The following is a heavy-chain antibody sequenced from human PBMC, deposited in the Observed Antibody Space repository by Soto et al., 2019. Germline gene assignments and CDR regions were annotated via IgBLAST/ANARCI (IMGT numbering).Heavy chain of an antibody. CDR1: GGSISSSSYY. Sequence: PSETLSLTCTVSGGSISSSSYYWGWIRQPPGKGLEWIGSIYYSGNTFHNPSLKSRVTISVDTSKNQFSLKLSSVTAADTAVYYCATHRGAAAGPYYFDYWGQGTLVTVSS. CDR3: ATHRGAAAGPYYFDY. J-gene: IGHJ4*02. CDR2: IYYSGNT. V-gene: IGHV4-39*01. D-gene: IGHD6-13*01.